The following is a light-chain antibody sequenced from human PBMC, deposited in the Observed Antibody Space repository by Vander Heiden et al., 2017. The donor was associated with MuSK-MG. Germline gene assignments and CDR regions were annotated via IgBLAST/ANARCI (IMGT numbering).Light chain of an antibody. Sequence: QSALTQPAAGSGSPGQSITISCTGTSSDVGCYNVASWYQRDPGTAHKLVIDEVSKRAAVVSNSFAGSKSGTTSAPTISGLEAEDEAEYYCCSYTSSSIWVFGGGTKLTVL. V-gene: IGLV2-14*01. CDR2: EVS. CDR1: SSDVGCYNV. CDR3: CSYTSSSIWV. J-gene: IGLJ3*02.